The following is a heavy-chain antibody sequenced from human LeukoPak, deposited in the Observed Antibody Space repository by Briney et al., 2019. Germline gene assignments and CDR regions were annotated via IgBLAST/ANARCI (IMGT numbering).Heavy chain of an antibody. CDR1: GYTFAIYD. J-gene: IGHJ5*02. V-gene: IGHV1-8*03. Sequence: GASVKVSCKASGYTFAIYDIHWVRQASGQGLEWMGWMTPNSGNTGYAQRFQGRVTITRNTSISTAYMELSSLRSDDTAVYYCARANFLRFDXWGQGTLVTV. CDR2: MTPNSGNT. CDR3: ARANFLRFDX.